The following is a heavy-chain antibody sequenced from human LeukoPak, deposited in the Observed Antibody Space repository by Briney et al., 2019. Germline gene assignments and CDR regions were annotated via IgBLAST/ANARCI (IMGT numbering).Heavy chain of an antibody. Sequence: GGSLRLSCATSGFTFSTYAMHWVRQAPGKGLEWVAVISYDGSSKYYADSVKGRFTISRDNSKNTLYLQMNSLRAEDTAVYYCARARSSYGYGDAFDIWRQGTMVTVSS. CDR1: GFTFSTYA. D-gene: IGHD5-18*01. J-gene: IGHJ3*02. V-gene: IGHV3-30*04. CDR2: ISYDGSSK. CDR3: ARARSSYGYGDAFDI.